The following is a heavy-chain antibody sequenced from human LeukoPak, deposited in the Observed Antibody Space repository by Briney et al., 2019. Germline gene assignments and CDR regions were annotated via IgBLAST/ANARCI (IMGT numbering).Heavy chain of an antibody. D-gene: IGHD6-13*01. CDR1: GFTFSSYG. V-gene: IGHV3-33*03. CDR3: ARKQQLGGNFDY. CDR2: IRYDGSNK. J-gene: IGHJ4*02. Sequence: PGRSLRLSCAASGFTFSSYGMHWVRQAPGKGLEWVAFIRYDGSNKYYADSVKGRFTISRDNAKNSLYLQMNSLRAEDTAVYYCARKQQLGGNFDYWGQGTLVTVSS.